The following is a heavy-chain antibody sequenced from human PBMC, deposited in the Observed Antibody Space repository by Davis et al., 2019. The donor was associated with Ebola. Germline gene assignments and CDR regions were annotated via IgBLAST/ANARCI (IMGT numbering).Heavy chain of an antibody. Sequence: SVKVSCKASGGTFSSYAISWVRRAPGQGLEWMGRIIPILGIANYAQKFQGRVTITADKSTSTAYMELSSLRSEDTAVYYCAREIKDIVVVPAAKRYYYYGMDVWGQGTTVTVSS. CDR3: AREIKDIVVVPAAKRYYYYGMDV. CDR1: GGTFSSYA. D-gene: IGHD2-2*01. CDR2: IIPILGIA. J-gene: IGHJ6*02. V-gene: IGHV1-69*04.